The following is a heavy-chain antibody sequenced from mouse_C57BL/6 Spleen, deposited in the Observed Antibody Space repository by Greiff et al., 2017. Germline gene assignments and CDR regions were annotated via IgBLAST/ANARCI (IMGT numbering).Heavy chain of an antibody. D-gene: IGHD1-1*01. V-gene: IGHV1-69*01. J-gene: IGHJ1*03. CDR2: IDPSDSYT. CDR3: ARWPTVGATNWYCDV. Sequence: VQLQQPGAELVMPGASVKLSCKASGYTFTSYWMHWVKQRPGQGLEWIGEIDPSDSYTNYNQKFKGKSTLTVDKSSSTAYMQLSRLTSEDSAVYYCARWPTVGATNWYCDVWGTGTTVTVSS. CDR1: GYTFTSYW.